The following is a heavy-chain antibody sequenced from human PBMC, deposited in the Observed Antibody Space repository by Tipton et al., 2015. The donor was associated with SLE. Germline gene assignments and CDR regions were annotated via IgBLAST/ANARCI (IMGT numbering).Heavy chain of an antibody. J-gene: IGHJ4*02. CDR1: GFTLTHYD. CDR2: ISYDGRNQ. Sequence: SLRLSCAASGFTLTHYDMYWVRQAPGKGLEWVAMISYDGRNQNYADSVKGRFTISRDNSKNTLYLQMSSLTGEDTAVYYCARDRAGDGQQSYYFDYWGQGTIVTVSS. CDR3: ARDRAGDGQQSYYFDY. V-gene: IGHV3-30*04. D-gene: IGHD3-16*01.